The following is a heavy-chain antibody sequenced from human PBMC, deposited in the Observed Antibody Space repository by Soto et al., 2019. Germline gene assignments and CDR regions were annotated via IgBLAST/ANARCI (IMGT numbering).Heavy chain of an antibody. Sequence: QVQLVQSGAEVKKRGASVKVSCKASGYTFTGYYMHWVRQAPGQGLEWMGWINPNSGGTNYAQKFQGWVTMTRDTFISTAYMELSRLRSDDTAVYYCARGPAARPDYYYGMDVWGQGTTVTVSS. D-gene: IGHD6-6*01. CDR2: INPNSGGT. CDR3: ARGPAARPDYYYGMDV. V-gene: IGHV1-2*04. CDR1: GYTFTGYY. J-gene: IGHJ6*02.